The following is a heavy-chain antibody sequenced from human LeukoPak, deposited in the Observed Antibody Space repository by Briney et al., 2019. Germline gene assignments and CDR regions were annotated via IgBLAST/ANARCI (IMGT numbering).Heavy chain of an antibody. CDR2: LSYDGSNK. Sequence: GGSLRLSCAASGFTFSTYAMHWVRQAPGKGLEWVAVLSYDGSNKYYADSVKGRFTISRDNSKNTLYLEMSSLRAEDTAVYYCTSFEYWGQGTLVTVSS. V-gene: IGHV3-30*04. CDR3: TSFEY. J-gene: IGHJ4*02. CDR1: GFTFSTYA.